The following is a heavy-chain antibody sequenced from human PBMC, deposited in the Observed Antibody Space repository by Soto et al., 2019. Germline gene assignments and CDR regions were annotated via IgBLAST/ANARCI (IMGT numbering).Heavy chain of an antibody. V-gene: IGHV3-7*01. J-gene: IGHJ4*02. Sequence: LRLSCAASGFTFSSYWMSWVRQAPGKGLEWVASINQDGREKIYVDSVKGRFTISRDNAKNSLYLQMNSLRAEDTAVYYCAIPRDFWGQGTLVTVSS. CDR1: GFTFSSYW. CDR3: AIPRDF. CDR2: INQDGREK.